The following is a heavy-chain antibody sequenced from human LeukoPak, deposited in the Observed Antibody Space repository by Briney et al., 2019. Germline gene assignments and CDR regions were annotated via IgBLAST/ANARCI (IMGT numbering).Heavy chain of an antibody. D-gene: IGHD5-24*01. J-gene: IGHJ4*02. CDR2: IYTSGST. CDR3: ARESARWLQPNLFDY. V-gene: IGHV4-61*02. CDR1: GGSISSGSYY. Sequence: PSETLSLTCTVSGGSISSGSYYWSWIRQPAGKGLEWIGRIYTSGSTNYNSSLKSRVTISVDTSKNQFSLKLSSVTAADTAVYYCARESARWLQPNLFDYWGQGTLVTVSS.